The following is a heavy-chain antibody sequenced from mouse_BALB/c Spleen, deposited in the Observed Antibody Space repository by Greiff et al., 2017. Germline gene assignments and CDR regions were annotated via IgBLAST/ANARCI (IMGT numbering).Heavy chain of an antibody. D-gene: IGHD2-1*01. CDR1: GYSITSDYA. CDR3: ARGGPYGNYAMDY. Sequence: DVKLQESGPGLVKPSQSLSLTCTVTGYSITSDYAWNWIRQFPGNKLEWMGYISYSGSTSYNPSLKSRISITRDTSKNQFFLQLNSVTTEDTATYYCARGGPYGNYAMDYWGQGTSVTVSS. V-gene: IGHV3-2*02. J-gene: IGHJ4*01. CDR2: ISYSGST.